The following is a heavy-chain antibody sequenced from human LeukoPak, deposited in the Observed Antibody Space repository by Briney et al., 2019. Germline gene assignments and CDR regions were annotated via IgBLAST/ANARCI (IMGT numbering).Heavy chain of an antibody. CDR3: ARGRRTSDI. J-gene: IGHJ3*02. CDR2: IYYSGST. V-gene: IGHV4-59*01. D-gene: IGHD1-14*01. CDR1: GDSISSYY. Sequence: SETLSLTCTVSGDSISSYYWSWIRQPPGRGLEWIGYIYYSGSTSYNPSLKGRVTISVDTSKNQFSLKLSSVTAADTAVYYCARGRRTSDIWGQGTMVTVSS.